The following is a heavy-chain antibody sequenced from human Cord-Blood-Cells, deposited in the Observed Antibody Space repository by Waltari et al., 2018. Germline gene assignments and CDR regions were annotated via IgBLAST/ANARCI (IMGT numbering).Heavy chain of an antibody. CDR2: IYHSGST. J-gene: IGHJ1*01. V-gene: IGHV4-30-2*01. Sequence: QLQLQESGSGLVKPSQTLSLTCAVSGGSISSGGYSWSWIRQPPGKGLEWIGYIYHSGSTYYNPSLKSRATISVDRSKNQFSLKLSSVTAADTAVYYCARGGDSSSQTEYFQHWGQGTLVTVSS. CDR1: GGSISSGGYS. D-gene: IGHD6-13*01. CDR3: ARGGDSSSQTEYFQH.